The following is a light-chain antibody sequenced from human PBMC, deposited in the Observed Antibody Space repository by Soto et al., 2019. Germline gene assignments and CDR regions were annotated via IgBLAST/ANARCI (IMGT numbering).Light chain of an antibody. V-gene: IGKV3-11*01. Sequence: EIVVTQSPATLSLSPGQRATLSCRASQSVSSYLAWYQQKPGQAPRLLIYDASNRATGIPARFSGSASGTDFTLAISSLEPKDFAVYYCQQRSNWLSFGGGTKVEIK. J-gene: IGKJ4*01. CDR3: QQRSNWLS. CDR1: QSVSSY. CDR2: DAS.